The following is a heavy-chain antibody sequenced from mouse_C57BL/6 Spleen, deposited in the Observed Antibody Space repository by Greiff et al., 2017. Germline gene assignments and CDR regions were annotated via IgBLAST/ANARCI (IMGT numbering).Heavy chain of an antibody. CDR2: IYPGDGDT. CDR1: GYAFSSSW. D-gene: IGHD1-1*01. Sequence: QVQLKQSGPELVKPGASVKISCKASGYAFSSSWMNWVKQRPGKGLEWIGRIYPGDGDTNYNGKFKGKATLTADKSSSTAYMQLSSLTSEDSAVYFCAREGITTVVAFDYGGQGTTLTVSS. V-gene: IGHV1-82*01. J-gene: IGHJ2*01. CDR3: AREGITTVVAFDY.